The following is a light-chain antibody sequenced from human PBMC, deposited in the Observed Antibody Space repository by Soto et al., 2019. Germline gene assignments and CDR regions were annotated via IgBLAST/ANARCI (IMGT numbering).Light chain of an antibody. J-gene: IGLJ2*01. CDR3: QSWDTGARVV. Sequence: QPVLTQSPSASASLGASVKLTCTLSSGHSSYAIAWHQQQPEKGPRYLMKLSSDGSHSKGDGIPDRFSGSSSGAERYLTIPRLQSEDEADYYCQSWDTGARVVFRGGTTLTLL. CDR2: LSSDGSH. CDR1: SGHSSYA. V-gene: IGLV4-69*01.